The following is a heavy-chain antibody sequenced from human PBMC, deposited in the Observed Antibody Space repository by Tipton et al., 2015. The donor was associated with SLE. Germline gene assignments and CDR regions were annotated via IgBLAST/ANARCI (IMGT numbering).Heavy chain of an antibody. CDR1: GGSITSSDSS. J-gene: IGHJ4*01. Sequence: TLSLTCSVSGGSITSSDSSWGWIRQSPGEGLESIGSIYYSGSPSYNPSLRSRVTISVDTSKNQFSLKLSSVTAADTAVYYCARTNRLPYRVYFDYWGQGTLLTVSS. V-gene: IGHV4-39*07. CDR3: ARTNRLPYRVYFDY. CDR2: IYYSGSP. D-gene: IGHD1-14*01.